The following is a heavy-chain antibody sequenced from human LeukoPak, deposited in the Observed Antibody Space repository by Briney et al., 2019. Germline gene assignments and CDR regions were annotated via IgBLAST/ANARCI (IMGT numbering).Heavy chain of an antibody. Sequence: GGSLRLSCAASGFTFSSYSMNWVRQAPGKGLEWVSYIISSSSTIHYADSVKGRFTISRDNAKNSLYLQMSSLRAEDTAVYFCARGVPSGVDYFDYWGQGTLVTVSS. J-gene: IGHJ4*02. V-gene: IGHV3-48*04. CDR3: ARGVPSGVDYFDY. CDR1: GFTFSSYS. D-gene: IGHD6-19*01. CDR2: IISSSSTI.